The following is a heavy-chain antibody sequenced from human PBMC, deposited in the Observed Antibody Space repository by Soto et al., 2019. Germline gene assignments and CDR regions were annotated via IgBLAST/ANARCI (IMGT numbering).Heavy chain of an antibody. CDR1: GFSLSTSGMR. D-gene: IGHD2-2*01. Sequence: SGPTLVNPTQTLTLTCTFSGFSLSTSGMRVSWIRQPPGKALEWLARIDWDDDKFYSTSLKTRLTISKDTSKNQVVLTMTNMDPVDTATYYCARTSGYCSSTSCSYYYSYGMDVCGQGTTVTVSS. CDR3: ARTSGYCSSTSCSYYYSYGMDV. CDR2: IDWDDDK. J-gene: IGHJ6*02. V-gene: IGHV2-70*04.